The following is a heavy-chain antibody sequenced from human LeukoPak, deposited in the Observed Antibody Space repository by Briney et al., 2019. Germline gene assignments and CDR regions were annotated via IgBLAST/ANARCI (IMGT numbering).Heavy chain of an antibody. J-gene: IGHJ4*02. D-gene: IGHD2-8*01. V-gene: IGHV3-48*02. Sequence: PGGSLRLSCAASGFTFSGYAMNWVRQAPGKGLEWVSHIYSSDTTYADSVKGRFTISRDNAKNSLYLQMNSLRDEDTAVYYCAKVVLLNVYAPGYWGQGILVTVSS. CDR2: IYSSDTT. CDR3: AKVVLLNVYAPGY. CDR1: GFTFSGYA.